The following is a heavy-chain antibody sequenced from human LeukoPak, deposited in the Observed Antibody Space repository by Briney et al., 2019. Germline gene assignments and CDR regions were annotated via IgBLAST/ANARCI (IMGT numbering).Heavy chain of an antibody. J-gene: IGHJ4*02. V-gene: IGHV3-30*04. Sequence: GGSLRLSCAASGFSFSDHSMHWVRQAPGKGLEWVTVISYDGSDKFYTDSVKGRFLISRDNSKYTLYLQMSSLKTEDTAVYYCTSGPLTGTTNYWGQGTLVTVSS. CDR3: TSGPLTGTTNY. D-gene: IGHD1-7*01. CDR1: GFSFSDHS. CDR2: ISYDGSDK.